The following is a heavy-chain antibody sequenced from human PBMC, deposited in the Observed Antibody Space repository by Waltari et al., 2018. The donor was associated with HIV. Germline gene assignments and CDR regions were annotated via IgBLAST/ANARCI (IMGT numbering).Heavy chain of an antibody. CDR1: CFTFSSDW. J-gene: IGHJ4*02. V-gene: IGHV3-7*01. Sequence: EVQLVESGGGLVQPGESLRLSCAASCFTFSSDWMSSVRQAPGKGLEWVANVKPDGSETYYVDSVKGRFTISRDNAKTSLYLQMNSLRAEDTAVYFCAREYFYESSGYYYRSTFDYWGQGTLVTVSS. D-gene: IGHD3-22*01. CDR3: AREYFYESSGYYYRSTFDY. CDR2: VKPDGSET.